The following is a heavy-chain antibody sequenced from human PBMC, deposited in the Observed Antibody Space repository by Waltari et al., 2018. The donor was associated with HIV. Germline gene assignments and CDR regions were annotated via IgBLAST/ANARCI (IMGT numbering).Heavy chain of an antibody. D-gene: IGHD3-10*01. J-gene: IGHJ6*02. CDR2: MWADGSHE. CDR1: GFNFSNYA. CDR3: ARDQHSATNYYGLDV. V-gene: IGHV3-33*02. Sequence: QVHLVESGGAVVQSGKSLRLSCAASGFNFSNYAMHWVRQGPGKGVDGLAVMWADGSHESYADFAKGRFTISRDDSDNTLFLYLSGLRADDTAVYYCARDQHSATNYYGLDVWGQGTTVTVS.